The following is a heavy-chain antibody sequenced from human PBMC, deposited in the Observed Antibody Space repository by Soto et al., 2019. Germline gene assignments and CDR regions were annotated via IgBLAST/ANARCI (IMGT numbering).Heavy chain of an antibody. V-gene: IGHV4-34*01. J-gene: IGHJ6*02. D-gene: IGHD3-10*01. CDR2: INHSGST. CDR3: ARGQYYGSGSYYYYYYYGMDV. CDR1: GGSFSGYY. Sequence: SDTLSPTFAVYGGSFSGYYLSWIRRPPGKGLEWIGEINHSGSTNYNPSLKSRITISVDTSKNQFSLKLSSVTAADTAVYYCARGQYYGSGSYYYYYYYGMDVWGQGTTVTVSS.